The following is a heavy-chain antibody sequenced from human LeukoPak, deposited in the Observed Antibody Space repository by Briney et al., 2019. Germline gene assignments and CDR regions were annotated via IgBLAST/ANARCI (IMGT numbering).Heavy chain of an antibody. CDR2: IYHSGST. V-gene: IGHV4-38-2*02. CDR3: ASGRYSSGWYKEH. Sequence: SETLSLTCTVSGHSISSGYYWGWLRQSPGKGLVWIGSIYHSGSTYYNPSLKSRVTISVDTSKNQFSLKLSSVTAADTAVYYCASGRYSSGWYKEHWGQGTLVTVSS. D-gene: IGHD6-19*01. J-gene: IGHJ1*01. CDR1: GHSISSGYY.